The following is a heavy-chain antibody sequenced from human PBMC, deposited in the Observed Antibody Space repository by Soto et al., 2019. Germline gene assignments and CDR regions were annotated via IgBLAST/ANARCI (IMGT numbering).Heavy chain of an antibody. CDR3: ARYTGAGIVVVPAATYYGMDV. CDR1: GGSFSGYY. Sequence: SETLSLTCAVYGGSFSGYYWSWIRQPPGKGLEWIGEINHSGSTNYNPSLKSRVTISVDTSKNQFSLKLSSVTAADTAVYYCARYTGAGIVVVPAATYYGMDVWGQGTTVTVSS. V-gene: IGHV4-34*01. J-gene: IGHJ6*02. CDR2: INHSGST. D-gene: IGHD2-2*01.